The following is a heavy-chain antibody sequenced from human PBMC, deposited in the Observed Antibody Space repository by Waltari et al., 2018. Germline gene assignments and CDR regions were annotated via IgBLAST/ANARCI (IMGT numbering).Heavy chain of an antibody. CDR2: IYWNDDK. CDR1: GFSLSTSGVG. Sequence: QITLKESGPTLVKPTQTLTLTCTFSGFSLSTSGVGVGWIRQPPGKALEWLALIYWNDDKRYSPSLKSRLTITKDTSKNQVVLTMTNMDPVDTATYYCARNTIFGVVITNWFDPWGQGTLVTVSS. CDR3: ARNTIFGVVITNWFDP. V-gene: IGHV2-5*01. D-gene: IGHD3-3*01. J-gene: IGHJ5*02.